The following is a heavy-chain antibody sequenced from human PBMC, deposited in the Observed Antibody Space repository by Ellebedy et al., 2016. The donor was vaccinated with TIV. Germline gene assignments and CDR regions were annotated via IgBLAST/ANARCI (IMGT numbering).Heavy chain of an antibody. CDR3: ATGQFGFGQSFDY. CDR1: GLTLSDYA. CDR2: ISTDGGGT. J-gene: IGHJ4*02. V-gene: IGHV3-23*01. D-gene: IGHD3-10*01. Sequence: AGSLRLSXAASGLTLSDYAMSWVRQAPGKGLEWVSGISTDGGGTYYAGSVEGRFTIYKDNSRNTLSLQMSSLTAEDTAIYYCATGQFGFGQSFDYWGQGTLVTVSS.